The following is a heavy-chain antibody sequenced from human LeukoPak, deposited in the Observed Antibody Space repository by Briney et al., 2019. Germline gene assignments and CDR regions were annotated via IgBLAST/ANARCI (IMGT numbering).Heavy chain of an antibody. V-gene: IGHV1-24*01. CDR1: GYTLTELS. CDR3: ARVWSYYDSSDI. Sequence: ASVKVSCKVSGYTLTELSMHWVRQAPGKALEWMGGFDPEDGETIYAQKFQGRVTMTEDTSTDTAYMELSSLRSEDTAVYYCARVWSYYDSSDIWGQGTMVTVSS. J-gene: IGHJ3*02. CDR2: FDPEDGET. D-gene: IGHD3-22*01.